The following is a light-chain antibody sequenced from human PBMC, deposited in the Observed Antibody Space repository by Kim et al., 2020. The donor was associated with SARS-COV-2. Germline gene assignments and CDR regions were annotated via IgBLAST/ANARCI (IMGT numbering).Light chain of an antibody. CDR1: SSDVGGYNF. CDR2: DVN. Sequence: SVTIYCTGTSSDVGGYNFVSWHQQHPGKAPKLIIYDVNKRPSGVPNRFSGSKSGNTASLTVSGLQAEDEADYYCSSYAGTNNFYVFGTGTKVTVL. J-gene: IGLJ1*01. V-gene: IGLV2-8*01. CDR3: SSYAGTNNFYV.